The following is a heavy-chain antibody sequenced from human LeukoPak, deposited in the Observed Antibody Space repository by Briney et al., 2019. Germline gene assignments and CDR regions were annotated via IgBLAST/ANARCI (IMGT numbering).Heavy chain of an antibody. Sequence: SETLSLTCIVSGGSISSYYWSWIRQPPGKGLEWIGYIYYSGSTNYNPSLKSRVTISVDTSKNQFSLKLSSVTAADTAVYYCARAVGKWLFPGGFDPWGQGTLVTVSS. CDR3: ARAVGKWLFPGGFDP. J-gene: IGHJ5*02. V-gene: IGHV4-59*01. CDR1: GGSISSYY. CDR2: IYYSGST. D-gene: IGHD3-22*01.